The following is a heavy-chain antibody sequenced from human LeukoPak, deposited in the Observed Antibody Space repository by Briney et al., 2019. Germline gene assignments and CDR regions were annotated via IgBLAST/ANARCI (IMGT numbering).Heavy chain of an antibody. CDR2: ISAYNGNT. V-gene: IGHV1-18*01. CDR1: GYTFTSYG. D-gene: IGHD2-21*01. CDR3: ARDPLRWGFPPYDY. J-gene: IGHJ4*02. Sequence: GASVKVSCKASGYTFTSYGISWVRQAPGQGLEWMGWISAYNGNTNYAQKLQGRVTMTTDTSTSTAYMELRSLRSDDTAVYYCARDPLRWGFPPYDYWGQGTLVTVSS.